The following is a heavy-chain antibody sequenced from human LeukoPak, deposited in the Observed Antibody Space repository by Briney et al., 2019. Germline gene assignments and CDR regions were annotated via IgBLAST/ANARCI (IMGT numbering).Heavy chain of an antibody. V-gene: IGHV1-2*02. CDR1: GYTFTDYY. CDR2: IIPTSGGT. Sequence: ASVKVSCKASGYTFTDYYMHWMRQAPGQGPEWMGWIIPTSGGTNYAQKFQGRVTMTRDTSITTAYMELSSLRSDDTAVYYCARAGDCDGDCPSGYWGQGTLVTVSS. J-gene: IGHJ4*02. CDR3: ARAGDCDGDCPSGY. D-gene: IGHD2-21*02.